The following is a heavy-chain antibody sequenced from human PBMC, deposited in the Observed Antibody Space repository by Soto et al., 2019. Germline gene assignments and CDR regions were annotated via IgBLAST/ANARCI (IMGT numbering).Heavy chain of an antibody. V-gene: IGHV3-7*03. D-gene: IGHD3-22*01. CDR3: ARDGPYYYDSSGYYYGGNGAFDI. Sequence: PGGSLRLSCAASGFTFSSYWMSWVRQAPGKGLEWVANIKQDGSEKYYVDSVKGRFTISRDNAKNSLYLQMNSLRAEDTAVYYCARDGPYYYDSSGYYYGGNGAFDIWGQGTMVTVSS. CDR2: IKQDGSEK. J-gene: IGHJ3*02. CDR1: GFTFSSYW.